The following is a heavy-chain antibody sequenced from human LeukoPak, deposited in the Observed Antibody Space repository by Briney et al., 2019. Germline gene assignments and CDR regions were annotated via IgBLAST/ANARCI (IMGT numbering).Heavy chain of an antibody. CDR2: ISGSGDST. CDR3: AKTTQFDY. CDR1: GFTFSSNA. Sequence: PGGSLRLSCGASGFTFSSNAMSWVRQPPGKGLEWVSFISGSGDSTYYADSVKGRFTISRDNSKNTLYLQMNSLRVEDTAVYYCAKTTQFDYWGQGTLVTVSS. D-gene: IGHD1-1*01. V-gene: IGHV3-23*01. J-gene: IGHJ4*02.